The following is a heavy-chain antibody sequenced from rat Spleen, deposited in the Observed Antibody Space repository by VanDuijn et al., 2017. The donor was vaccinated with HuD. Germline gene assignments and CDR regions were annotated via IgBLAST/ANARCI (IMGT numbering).Heavy chain of an antibody. J-gene: IGHJ1*01. CDR2: ISTSGGST. V-gene: IGHV5-27*01. Sequence: EVQLVESGGGLVQPGRSLKLSCAASGFTFSKYGMAWVRQTPTKGLEWVASISTSGGSTYYRDSVKGRFTVSRDNAKSTLYLQMNSRRSEDTATYYCTRDHTTASYYLYFDFWGPGTMVTVSS. D-gene: IGHD1-7*01. CDR3: TRDHTTASYYLYFDF. CDR1: GFTFSKYG.